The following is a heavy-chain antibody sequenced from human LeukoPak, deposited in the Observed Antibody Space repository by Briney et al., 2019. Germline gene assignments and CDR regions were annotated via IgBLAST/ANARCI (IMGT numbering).Heavy chain of an antibody. CDR3: ARVQLRNGGYRRGNFDY. V-gene: IGHV4-39*01. Sequence: SETLSLTCTVSGGSISSSSYYWGWIRQPPGKGLEWIGSIYYSGSTYYNPSLKSRVTISVDTSKNQFSLKLSSVTAADTAVYYCARVQLRNGGYRRGNFDYWGQGTLVTVSS. CDR1: GGSISSSSYY. J-gene: IGHJ4*02. CDR2: IYYSGST. D-gene: IGHD2-15*01.